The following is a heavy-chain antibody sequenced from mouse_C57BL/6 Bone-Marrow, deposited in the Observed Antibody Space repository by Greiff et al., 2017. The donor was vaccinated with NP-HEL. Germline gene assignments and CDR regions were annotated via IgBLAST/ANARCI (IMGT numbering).Heavy chain of an antibody. CDR3: ARSGYSNSVAY. V-gene: IGHV1-9*01. CDR1: GYTFTGYW. CDR2: ILPGSGST. Sequence: QVQLQQSGAELMKPGASVKLSCKATGYTFTGYWIEWVKQRPGHGLEWIGEILPGSGSTNYNVKFKGKATFTADTSSNTAYMHLSSLTTEDSAIYYCARSGYSNSVAYGGQGTLVTVSA. J-gene: IGHJ3*01. D-gene: IGHD2-5*01.